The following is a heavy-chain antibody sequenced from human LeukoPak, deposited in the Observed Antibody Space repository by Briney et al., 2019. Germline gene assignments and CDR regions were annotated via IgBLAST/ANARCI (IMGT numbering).Heavy chain of an antibody. J-gene: IGHJ4*02. D-gene: IGHD4/OR15-4a*01. Sequence: PSETLSLTCTVSGGSISSGSYYWSWIRQHPGKGLEWIGYIYYSGSTNYNPSLKSRVTISVDTSKNQFSLKLSSVTAADTAVYYCARDDYTLDGFDYWGQGTLVTVSS. CDR2: IYYSGST. CDR3: ARDDYTLDGFDY. CDR1: GGSISSGSYY. V-gene: IGHV4-31*03.